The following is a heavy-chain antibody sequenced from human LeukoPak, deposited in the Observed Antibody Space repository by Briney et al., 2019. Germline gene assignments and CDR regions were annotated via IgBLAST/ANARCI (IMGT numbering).Heavy chain of an antibody. CDR1: GFTFDDYG. CDR3: ARVTPTTIVGATGWTVDY. D-gene: IGHD1-26*01. J-gene: IGHJ4*02. Sequence: GGSLRLSCAASGFTFDDYGMSWVRQAPGKGLERVSGINWNGGSTGYADSVKGRFTISRDNAKNSLYLQMNSLRAEDTALYYCARVTPTTIVGATGWTVDYWGQGTLVTVSS. V-gene: IGHV3-20*04. CDR2: INWNGGST.